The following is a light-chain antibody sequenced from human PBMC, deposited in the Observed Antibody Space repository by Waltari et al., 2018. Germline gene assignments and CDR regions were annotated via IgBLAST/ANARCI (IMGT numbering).Light chain of an antibody. CDR2: RNN. J-gene: IGLJ1*01. Sequence: QSVLTQPPSASGTPGQRVTISCSGSSSNIGRNTVIWYQQLPGTAPKLLMYRNNQRPSGVPDRFSGSKSGTSASLAISGLQSDDEADYYCQVWDRSRDHVFGAGTKVTVL. CDR3: QVWDRSRDHV. V-gene: IGLV1-44*01. CDR1: SSNIGRNT.